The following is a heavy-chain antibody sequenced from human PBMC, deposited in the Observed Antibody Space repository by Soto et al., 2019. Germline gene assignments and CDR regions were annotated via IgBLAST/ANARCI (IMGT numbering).Heavy chain of an antibody. CDR2: IYAGDFDT. D-gene: IGHD1-1*01. V-gene: IGHV5-51*01. Sequence: GESVKISCMTSGYRLSAYWIAWVRQRPGKSLEWMGIIYAGDFDTRYSPAFEGQVTISVDRATNTAHLQWSSLKASAPATYHCARRPKNAYDQIDYWGQGSLLTVSS. J-gene: IGHJ4*02. CDR3: ARRPKNAYDQIDY. CDR1: GYRLSAYW.